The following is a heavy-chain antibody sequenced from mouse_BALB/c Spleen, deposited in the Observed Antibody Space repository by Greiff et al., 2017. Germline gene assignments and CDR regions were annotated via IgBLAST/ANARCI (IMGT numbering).Heavy chain of an antibody. V-gene: IGHV1-69*01. Sequence: QVQLQQPGAELVMPGASVKMSCKASGYTFTDYWMHWVKQRPGQGLEWIGAIDTSDSYTSYNQKFKGKATLTVDESSSTAYMQLSSLTSEDSAVYYCARRGDYPLAMDYWGQGTSVTVSS. J-gene: IGHJ4*01. CDR2: IDTSDSYT. D-gene: IGHD2-4*01. CDR3: ARRGDYPLAMDY. CDR1: GYTFTDYW.